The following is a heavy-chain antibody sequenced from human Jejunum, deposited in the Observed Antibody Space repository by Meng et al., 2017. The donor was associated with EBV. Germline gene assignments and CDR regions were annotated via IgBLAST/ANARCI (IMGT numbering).Heavy chain of an antibody. J-gene: IGHJ4*02. V-gene: IGHV4-30-2*01. Sequence: LQLPRSGSGPVKPSWPLSPPFPLSGGSIRSGGFSGHWIRQPPGKGLQWIGYIYYSGSAFYNPSLKSRVTLSVDRSKNQFSLNLSSVTAADTAVYYCARGAYFDYWGQGTLVTVSS. CDR1: GGSIRSGGFS. CDR2: IYYSGSA. CDR3: ARGAYFDY.